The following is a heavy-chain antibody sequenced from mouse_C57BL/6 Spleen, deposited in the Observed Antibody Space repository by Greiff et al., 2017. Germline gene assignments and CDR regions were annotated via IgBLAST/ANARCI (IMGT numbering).Heavy chain of an antibody. CDR3: ARSPSNWGLDY. J-gene: IGHJ2*01. D-gene: IGHD4-1*01. CDR1: GYAFSSYW. Sequence: VQLQQSGAELVKPGASVKISCKASGYAFSSYWMNWVKQRPGKGLEWIGQIYPGDGDTNYNGKFKGKATLTADKSSSTAYMQLSSLTSEDSAVYCCARSPSNWGLDYGGQGTTLTVSS. CDR2: IYPGDGDT. V-gene: IGHV1-80*01.